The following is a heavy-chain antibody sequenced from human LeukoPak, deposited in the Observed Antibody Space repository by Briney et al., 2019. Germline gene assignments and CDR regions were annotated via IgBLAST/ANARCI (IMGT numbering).Heavy chain of an antibody. D-gene: IGHD3-22*01. CDR3: ARESHSSGYCGAFDI. Sequence: WGSLRLSCEVSGITFSTSVMHWVRQGPGKGLEYVSGISDNGVGTYYASSVKGRFTISRDNSKNTLYLQMDSLKDEDMAMYYCARESHSSGYCGAFDIWGPGTMVTVSS. V-gene: IGHV3-64*01. J-gene: IGHJ3*02. CDR1: GITFSTSV. CDR2: ISDNGVGT.